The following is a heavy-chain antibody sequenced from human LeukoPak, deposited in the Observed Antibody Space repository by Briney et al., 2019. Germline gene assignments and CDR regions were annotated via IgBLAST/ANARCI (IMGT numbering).Heavy chain of an antibody. J-gene: IGHJ4*02. CDR2: IRYDGTNK. D-gene: IGHD3-22*01. V-gene: IGHV3-30*02. CDR3: ATERPDTSGSKIDY. Sequence: GGSLRLSCAASGFIFSNYAMHWVRQAPGKGPEWVAFIRYDGTNKYYADSVKGRFTISRDNSKSTLYLQVNSLRAEDTAVYYCATERPDTSGSKIDYWGQGTLVIVSS. CDR1: GFIFSNYA.